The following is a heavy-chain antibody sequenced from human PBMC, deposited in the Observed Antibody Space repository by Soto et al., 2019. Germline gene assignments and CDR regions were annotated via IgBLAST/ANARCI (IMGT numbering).Heavy chain of an antibody. CDR1: GYSFTSYW. J-gene: IGHJ4*02. V-gene: IGHV5-10-1*01. CDR3: PIHPLGGGIFDY. D-gene: IGHD6-13*01. CDR2: IDPSDSYT. Sequence: LGESLKISCKGSGYSFTSYWISWVRQMPGKGLEWMGRIDPSDSYTNYSPSFQGHVTISADKSISTAYLQWSSLKASDTAMYYCPIHPLGGGIFDYWGQGTLVTVSS.